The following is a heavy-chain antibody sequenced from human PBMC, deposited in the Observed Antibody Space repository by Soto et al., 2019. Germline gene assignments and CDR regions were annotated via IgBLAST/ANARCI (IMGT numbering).Heavy chain of an antibody. CDR1: GDSISNYY. V-gene: IGHV4-59*08. CDR3: ARHLWVGSSWYLGAFDI. J-gene: IGHJ3*02. Sequence: QVQLQESGPGLVKPSETLSLTCTVSGDSISNYYWSWIRQPPGKGLEWIGYIYYSGSTNYNPSLKSRVNLSVDTSKNQFSLKLSSVTAADTAVYYCARHLWVGSSWYLGAFDIWGQGTMVTVSS. CDR2: IYYSGST. D-gene: IGHD6-13*01.